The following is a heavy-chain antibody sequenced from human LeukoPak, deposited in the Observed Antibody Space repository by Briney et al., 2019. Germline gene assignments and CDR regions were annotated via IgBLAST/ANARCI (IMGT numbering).Heavy chain of an antibody. Sequence: GGSLRLSCAASGFTFSSYWMHWVRQAPGKGLVWVSRINSDGGSTSYADSVKGRFTISRDNAKNTLYLQMNSLRAEDTAVYYCARAPENYYYYGMDVWGQGTTVTVSS. V-gene: IGHV3-74*01. CDR1: GFTFSSYW. CDR3: ARAPENYYYYGMDV. CDR2: INSDGGST. J-gene: IGHJ6*02.